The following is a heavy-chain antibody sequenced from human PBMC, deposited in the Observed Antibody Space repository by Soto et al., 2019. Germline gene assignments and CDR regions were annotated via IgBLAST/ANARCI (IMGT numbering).Heavy chain of an antibody. Sequence: ASVKVSCKASGFTFTSSAMQWVRQARGQRLEWIGWIVVGSGSTNYAQKFQERVTITRDMSTSTAYMELSSLRSEDTAVYYCAADLRYCSGGSCYWPPDYWGQGTLVTVSS. V-gene: IGHV1-58*02. CDR3: AADLRYCSGGSCYWPPDY. CDR1: GFTFTSSA. J-gene: IGHJ4*02. D-gene: IGHD2-15*01. CDR2: IVVGSGST.